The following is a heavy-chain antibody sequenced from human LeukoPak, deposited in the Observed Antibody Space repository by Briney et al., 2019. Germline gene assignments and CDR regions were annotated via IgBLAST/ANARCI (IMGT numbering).Heavy chain of an antibody. J-gene: IGHJ3*02. Sequence: GESLKISCQTSGYSFTSYWIGWVRQMPGKGLEWMGIIYPGDSDTRYSPSFQGQVTISADKSISTAYLQWSSLKASDTAMYYCARRSTVTTPGAFDIWGQGTMVTVSS. CDR1: GYSFTSYW. D-gene: IGHD4-17*01. CDR3: ARRSTVTTPGAFDI. CDR2: IYPGDSDT. V-gene: IGHV5-51*01.